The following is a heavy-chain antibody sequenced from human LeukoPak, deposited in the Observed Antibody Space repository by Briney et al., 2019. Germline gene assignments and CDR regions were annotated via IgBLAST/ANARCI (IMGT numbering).Heavy chain of an antibody. CDR3: AKDGAWLRFDD. Sequence: PGGSLRLSCAGSGFPFSSHGMNWVRQAPGKGLEWVSGISPGGPTYYADSVKGRFSISRDDSKNTLYLQMINLRADDTAVYYCAKDGAWLRFDDWGQGILVTVSS. V-gene: IGHV3-23*01. D-gene: IGHD5-12*01. J-gene: IGHJ4*02. CDR1: GFPFSSHG. CDR2: ISPGGPT.